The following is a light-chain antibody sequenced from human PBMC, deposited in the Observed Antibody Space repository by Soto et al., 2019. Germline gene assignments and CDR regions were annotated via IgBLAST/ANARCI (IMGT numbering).Light chain of an antibody. J-gene: IGKJ1*01. CDR2: GAS. V-gene: IGKV1D-12*01. CDR3: QQYYSTRT. CDR1: QDISTL. Sequence: DIQMTQSPSSVSASIGDTVTITCRASQDISTLLAWYQQKPGKAPKLLIYGASTLESGVPSRFSGRGSGTDFTLTISSLQPEDFATYFCQQYYSTRTFGQGTKVDIK.